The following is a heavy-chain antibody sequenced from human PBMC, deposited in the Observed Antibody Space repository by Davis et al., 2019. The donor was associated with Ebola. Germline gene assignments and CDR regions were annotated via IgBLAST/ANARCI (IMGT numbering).Heavy chain of an antibody. J-gene: IGHJ4*02. Sequence: SETLSLTCTVSDYSISSDYYWGWIRQPPGKGLEWIGTIYHTGSTYYNPSLKSRVIMSVDTSKDQFSLKLRSVTAADTAVYYCARLVALYDNSGYAYLDYWGQGILVTVSS. D-gene: IGHD3-22*01. CDR2: IYHTGST. V-gene: IGHV4-38-2*02. CDR1: DYSISSDYY. CDR3: ARLVALYDNSGYAYLDY.